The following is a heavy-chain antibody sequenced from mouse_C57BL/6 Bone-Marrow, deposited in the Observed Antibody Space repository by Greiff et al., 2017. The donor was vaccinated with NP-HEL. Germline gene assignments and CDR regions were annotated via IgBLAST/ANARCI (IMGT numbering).Heavy chain of an antibody. CDR3: ALFITTVVFPPYFDY. CDR1: GYTFTSYG. V-gene: IGHV1-81*01. Sequence: AQLQQSGAELARPGASVKLSCKASGYTFTSYGISWVKQRTGQGLEWIGEIYPRSGNTYYNEKFKGKATLTADKSSSTAYMELRSLTSEDSAVYFCALFITTVVFPPYFDYWGQGTTLTVSS. J-gene: IGHJ2*01. D-gene: IGHD1-1*01. CDR2: IYPRSGNT.